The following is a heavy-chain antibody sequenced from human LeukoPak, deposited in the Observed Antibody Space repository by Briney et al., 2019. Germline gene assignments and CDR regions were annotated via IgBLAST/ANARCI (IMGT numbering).Heavy chain of an antibody. CDR3: AKEGEYQLLEDRPGIHYYMDV. J-gene: IGHJ6*03. CDR1: GFTFSSYA. D-gene: IGHD2-2*01. CDR2: ISGSGGST. V-gene: IGHV3-23*01. Sequence: PGGSLRLSCAASGFTFSSYAMSWVRQALGKGLEWVSAISGSGGSTYYADSVKGRFTISRDNSKNTLYLQMNSLRAEDTAVYYCAKEGEYQLLEDRPGIHYYMDVWGKGTTVTVSS.